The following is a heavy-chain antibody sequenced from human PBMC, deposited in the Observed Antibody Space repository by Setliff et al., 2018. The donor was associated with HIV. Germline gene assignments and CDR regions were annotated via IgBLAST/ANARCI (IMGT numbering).Heavy chain of an antibody. D-gene: IGHD6-13*01. V-gene: IGHV4-59*01. CDR3: ARGIAAAYTYYYMDV. Sequence: SETLSLTCSVSGGSISRYYWSWIRQPPGKGREWIGYIYYGGNTNYNPSLKSRVTTAVDRSTNQFSLKLSSVTAADTAVYYCARGIAAAYTYYYMDVWGKGTTVTVSS. J-gene: IGHJ6*03. CDR1: GGSISRYY. CDR2: IYYGGNT.